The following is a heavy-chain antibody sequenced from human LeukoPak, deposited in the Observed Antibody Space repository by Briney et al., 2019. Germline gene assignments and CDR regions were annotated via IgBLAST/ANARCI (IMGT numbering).Heavy chain of an antibody. Sequence: GGSLRLSCAASGFTFSSYSMNWVRQAPGKGLEWVSSISSSSSYIYYADSVKGRFTISRDNAKNSRYLQMNSLRAEDTAVYYCARAYRYCSGGSCYSALYYFDYWGQGTLVTVSS. V-gene: IGHV3-21*01. D-gene: IGHD2-15*01. CDR3: ARAYRYCSGGSCYSALYYFDY. CDR1: GFTFSSYS. J-gene: IGHJ4*02. CDR2: ISSSSSYI.